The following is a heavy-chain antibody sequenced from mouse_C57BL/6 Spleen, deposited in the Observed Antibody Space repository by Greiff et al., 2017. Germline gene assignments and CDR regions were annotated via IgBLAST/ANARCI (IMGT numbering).Heavy chain of an antibody. CDR2: INPNNGGT. CDR1: GYTFTDYY. V-gene: IGHV1-18*01. D-gene: IGHD2-10*02. J-gene: IGHJ2*01. Sequence: VQLQQSGPELVKPGASVKIPCKASGYTFTDYYMDWVKQSPGKSLEWIGDINPNNGGTIYNQKFKGKATLTVDKSSRTAYMELRSLTSEDTAVYYCARVGYGNYVDDWGQGTTLTVAS. CDR3: ARVGYGNYVDD.